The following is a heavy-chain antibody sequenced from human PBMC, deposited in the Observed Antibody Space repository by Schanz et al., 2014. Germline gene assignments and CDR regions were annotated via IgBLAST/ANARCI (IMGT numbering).Heavy chain of an antibody. CDR2: IYSSGIP. CDR3: ARGGSAMVRGVMTASYWFFDL. D-gene: IGHD3-10*01. Sequence: WTWIRQSPGKGLEWIGYIYSSGIPTYNPSLKSRVSLTAESTKNQFSLKLTSVTAGDAAVYYCARGGSAMVRGVMTASYWFFDLWGRGTLVTVSP. V-gene: IGHV4-59*08. J-gene: IGHJ2*01.